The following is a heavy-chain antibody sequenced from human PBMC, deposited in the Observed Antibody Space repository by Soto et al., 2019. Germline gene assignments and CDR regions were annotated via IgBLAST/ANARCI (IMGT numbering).Heavy chain of an antibody. CDR2: IYYSGSA. CDR1: GGSISSYY. V-gene: IGHV4-59*01. Sequence: SETLSLTCTVSGGSISSYYWSWIRQPPGKGLEWIGYIYYSGSANYNPSLKSRVTISVDTSKNQFSLKLSSVTAADTAVYYCAIGGSDTMVRGVWGYYYYYMDVWGKGTTVTVSS. D-gene: IGHD3-10*01. CDR3: AIGGSDTMVRGVWGYYYYYMDV. J-gene: IGHJ6*03.